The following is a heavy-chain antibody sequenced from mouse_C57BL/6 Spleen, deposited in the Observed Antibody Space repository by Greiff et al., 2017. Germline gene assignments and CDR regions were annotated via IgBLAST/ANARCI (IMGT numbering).Heavy chain of an antibody. Sequence: EVKLLESGGGLVKPGGSLKLSCAASGFTFSSYAMSWVRQTPEKRLEWVATISDGGSYTYYPDNVKGRFTISRDNAKNNLYLQMSHLKSEDTAMYYCARYYGSRIAYWGQGTLVTVSA. CDR2: ISDGGSYT. CDR1: GFTFSSYA. D-gene: IGHD1-1*01. V-gene: IGHV5-4*03. J-gene: IGHJ3*01. CDR3: ARYYGSRIAY.